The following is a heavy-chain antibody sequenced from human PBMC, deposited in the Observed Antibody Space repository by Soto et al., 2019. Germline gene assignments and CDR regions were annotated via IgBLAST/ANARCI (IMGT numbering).Heavy chain of an antibody. CDR3: ARVRYYDFWSGYRPFYYYYGMDV. J-gene: IGHJ6*02. CDR2: IWYDGSNK. Sequence: PGGSLRLSCAASGFTFSSYGMHWVRQAPGKGLEWVAVIWYDGSNKYYADSVKGRFTISRDNSKNTLYLQMNSLRAEDTAVYYCARVRYYDFWSGYRPFYYYYGMDVWGQGTTVTVSS. CDR1: GFTFSSYG. D-gene: IGHD3-3*01. V-gene: IGHV3-33*01.